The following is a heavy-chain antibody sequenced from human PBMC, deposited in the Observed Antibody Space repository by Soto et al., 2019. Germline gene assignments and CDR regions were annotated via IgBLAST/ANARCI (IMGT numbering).Heavy chain of an antibody. CDR2: IYHSGST. J-gene: IGHJ6*02. Sequence: SETLSLTCAVSGGSISSGGYSWTWIRQPPGKGLEWIGYIYHSGSTYYNPSLKSRVTISVDRSKNQFSLKLSSVTAADTAVYYCARGRIYYYYRIYVWGQGTTVTVSS. CDR3: ARGRIYYYYRIYV. V-gene: IGHV4-30-2*01. CDR1: GGSISSGGYS.